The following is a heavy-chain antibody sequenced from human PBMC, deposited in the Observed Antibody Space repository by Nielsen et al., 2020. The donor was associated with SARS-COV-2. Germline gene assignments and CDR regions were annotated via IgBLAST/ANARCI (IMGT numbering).Heavy chain of an antibody. Sequence: SETLSLTCAVSGGSVSSNDWWPWVRHSPGKGLEWIGEVSHSGSTNYSPSLKSRVTLSMDKSRRQFSLRLASVSAADTAVYFCARGHLVVVPSPILGLGPFFYSFYLDVWGKGTTVIVSS. CDR2: VSHSGST. D-gene: IGHD2-2*02. V-gene: IGHV4-4*02. CDR1: GGSVSSNDW. CDR3: ARGHLVVVPSPILGLGPFFYSFYLDV. J-gene: IGHJ6*03.